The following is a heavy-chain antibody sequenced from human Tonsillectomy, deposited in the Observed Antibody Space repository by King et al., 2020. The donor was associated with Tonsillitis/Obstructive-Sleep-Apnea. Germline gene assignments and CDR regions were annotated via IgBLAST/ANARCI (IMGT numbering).Heavy chain of an antibody. J-gene: IGHJ5*02. CDR2: IYYSGST. Sequence: QLQEAGPGLVKPSGTLSPTCIVSGCSISSDYWSWIRQPPGKGLEWLGYIYYSGSTNYNPSLKSRVTISVDTYKNQVSLKLSSVTAADTAVYYCARDQPVDRYVWFDPWGQGTLAT. V-gene: IGHV4-59*01. D-gene: IGHD5-12*01. CDR3: ARDQPVDRYVWFDP. CDR1: GCSISSDY.